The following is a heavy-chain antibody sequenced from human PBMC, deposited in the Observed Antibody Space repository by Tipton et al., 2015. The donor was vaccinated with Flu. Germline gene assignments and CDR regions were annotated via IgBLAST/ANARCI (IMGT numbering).Heavy chain of an antibody. J-gene: IGHJ5*02. Sequence: TLSLTCTVSGGSISSGGYYWSWIRQHPGKGLEWIGYIYYSGSTYYNPSLKSRVTISVDTSKNQFSLKLSSVTAADTAVYYCARVDDFWSGYPFDPWGQGTLVTVSS. CDR2: IYYSGST. D-gene: IGHD3-3*01. CDR1: GGSISSGGYY. V-gene: IGHV4-31*03. CDR3: ARVDDFWSGYPFDP.